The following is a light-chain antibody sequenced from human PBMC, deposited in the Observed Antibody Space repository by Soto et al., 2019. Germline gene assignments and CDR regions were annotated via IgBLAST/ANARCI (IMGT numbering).Light chain of an antibody. V-gene: IGLV1-44*01. CDR3: AAWDVSLNGHWL. CDR2: NNV. Sequence: QSVLTPPPSVSGTPGQTVTISCSGGNSNIGTNSVNWYQQLPGTAPKLLIYNNVQRPSGVPDRISGSKSGTSAALAISGLQSDDEGQYFCAAWDVSLNGHWLFGGGTKLTVL. CDR1: NSNIGTNS. J-gene: IGLJ3*02.